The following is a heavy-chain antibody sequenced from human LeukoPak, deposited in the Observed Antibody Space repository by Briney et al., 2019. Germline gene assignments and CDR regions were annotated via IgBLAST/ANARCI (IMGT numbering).Heavy chain of an antibody. CDR1: GGTFSSYA. V-gene: IGHV1-69*06. CDR2: IIPIFGTA. J-gene: IGHJ6*04. Sequence: SVKVSCKASGGTFSSYAMSWVRQAPGQGLEWMGVIIPIFGTADYAQKFQGRVTITADKSTSTAYMELSSLRSEDTAVYYCARGAVHQLLWLVDGMDVWGKGTTVTVSS. CDR3: ARGAVHQLLWLVDGMDV. D-gene: IGHD2-2*01.